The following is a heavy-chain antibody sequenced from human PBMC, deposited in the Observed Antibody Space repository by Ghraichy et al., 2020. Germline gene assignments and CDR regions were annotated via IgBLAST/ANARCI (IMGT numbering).Heavy chain of an antibody. CDR1: GGTFSSYA. Sequence: SVKVSCKASGGTFSSYAISWVRQAPGQGLEWMGGIIPIFGTANYAQKFQGRVTITADESTSTAYMELGSLRSEDTAVYYCARADRRIAAAGPWYFDYWGQGTLVTVSS. CDR2: IIPIFGTA. V-gene: IGHV1-69*13. D-gene: IGHD6-13*01. CDR3: ARADRRIAAAGPWYFDY. J-gene: IGHJ4*02.